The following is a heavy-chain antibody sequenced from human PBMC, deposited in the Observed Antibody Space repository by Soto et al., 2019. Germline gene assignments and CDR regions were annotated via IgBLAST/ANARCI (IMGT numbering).Heavy chain of an antibody. CDR2: TYYRSKWYN. D-gene: IGHD5-12*01. V-gene: IGHV6-1*01. Sequence: SPTLSLTCAISGDSVSSNSAAWNWIRQSPSRGLEWLGRTYYRSKWYNDYAVSVKSRITINPDTSKNQFSLQLNSVTPEDTAVYYCARDWGRDGYDWAWFDPWGQGTLVTVSS. J-gene: IGHJ5*02. CDR1: GDSVSSNSAA. CDR3: ARDWGRDGYDWAWFDP.